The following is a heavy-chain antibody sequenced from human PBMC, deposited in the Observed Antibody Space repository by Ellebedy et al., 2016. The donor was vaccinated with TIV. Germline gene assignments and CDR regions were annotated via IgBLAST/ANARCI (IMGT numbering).Heavy chain of an antibody. CDR3: ARGVGYLDYAFDI. Sequence: GESLKISCAASRVSFGSYTMAWVRQAPGEGLEWVSSISSSSTYIYYADSMKGRFTISRDNARNSLHLQMHSLRVEDTAVYYCARGVGYLDYAFDIWGQGTMVTVSS. CDR1: RVSFGSYT. V-gene: IGHV3-21*01. D-gene: IGHD5-18*01. J-gene: IGHJ3*02. CDR2: ISSSSTYI.